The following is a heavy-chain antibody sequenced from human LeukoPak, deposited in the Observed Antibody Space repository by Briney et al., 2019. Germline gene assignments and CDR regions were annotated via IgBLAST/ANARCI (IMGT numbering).Heavy chain of an antibody. Sequence: SETLSLTCTVSSGSISSYYWSWIRQPPGKGLEWIGYISYSESTDYNPSLKSRVTISVDTSKNQFSLELNSVTAADTAMYYCARHYYCDTFDYWGQGALVTVSS. D-gene: IGHD3-22*01. CDR2: ISYSEST. CDR3: ARHYYCDTFDY. J-gene: IGHJ4*02. CDR1: SGSISSYY. V-gene: IGHV4-59*01.